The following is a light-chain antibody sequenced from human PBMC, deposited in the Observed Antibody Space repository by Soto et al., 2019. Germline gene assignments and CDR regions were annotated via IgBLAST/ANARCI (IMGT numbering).Light chain of an antibody. CDR3: QQSYSTPHT. V-gene: IGKV3-15*01. Sequence: EIVLTPSPPTMSVSLGDSATLSCRASQSVSLSLAWFQMRPGQPPRLLIYGASTRATDIPARFSGSGSGTDFTLTISSLQPEDFATYYSQQSYSTPHTFGQRTKVDTK. CDR2: GAS. J-gene: IGKJ1*01. CDR1: QSVSLS.